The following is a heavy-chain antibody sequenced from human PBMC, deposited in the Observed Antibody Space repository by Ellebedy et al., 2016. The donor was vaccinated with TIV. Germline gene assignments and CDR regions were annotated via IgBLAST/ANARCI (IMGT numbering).Heavy chain of an antibody. CDR2: ISYDGSNK. CDR1: GFTFSSYG. CDR3: AKDGVAVAGRLPADY. Sequence: GGSLRLXXAASGFTFSSYGMHWVRQAPGKGLEWVAVISYDGSNKYYADSVKGRFTISRDNSKNTLYLQMNSLRAEDTAVYYCAKDGVAVAGRLPADYWGQGTLVTVSS. J-gene: IGHJ4*02. D-gene: IGHD6-19*01. V-gene: IGHV3-30*18.